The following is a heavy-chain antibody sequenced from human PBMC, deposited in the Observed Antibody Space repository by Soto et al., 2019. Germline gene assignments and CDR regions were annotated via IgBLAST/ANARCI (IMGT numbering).Heavy chain of an antibody. Sequence: QVRLQEWGPGLVKPSQTLSLKCSVSGGSITTGGRYWSWIHQLPGKGLEWIGDIYYSGNTYYNASLKSRVTISVKAAKNQFFLKLRFVTGADTAVDYCGPALVFTGGDGFDIWGQGRLVTVSS. V-gene: IGHV4-31*02. CDR3: GPALVFTGGDGFDI. J-gene: IGHJ3*02. D-gene: IGHD1-1*01. CDR2: IYYSGNT. CDR1: GGSITTGGRY.